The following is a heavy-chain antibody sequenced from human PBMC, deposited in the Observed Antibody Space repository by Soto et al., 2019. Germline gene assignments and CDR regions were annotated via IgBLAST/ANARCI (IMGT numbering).Heavy chain of an antibody. J-gene: IGHJ5*02. D-gene: IGHD3-10*01. CDR2: IDGSGGIT. CDR3: VKNSGWFNT. CDR1: GFNFGTTD. V-gene: IGHV3-23*01. Sequence: QLLQSGGGLVQPGGSLTLSCAASGFNFGTTDMSWVRQAPGEGLEWVSTIDGSGGITYYADSVKGRFTISRDNSRNTVYLQTNSLRGDDTALYYCVKNSGWFNTGGQGALVTVSS.